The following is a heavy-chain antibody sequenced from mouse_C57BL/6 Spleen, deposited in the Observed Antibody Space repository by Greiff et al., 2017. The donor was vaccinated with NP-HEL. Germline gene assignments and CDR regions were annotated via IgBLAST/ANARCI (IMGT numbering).Heavy chain of an antibody. Sequence: VQRVESGPGLVAPSQSLSITCTVSGFSLTSYGVHWVRQTPGKGLEWLGVIWSDGSTTYNSALKSRLSISKDNSKSQVFLKMNSLQTDDTAMYYCARHDDYDKVFAYWGQGTLVTVSA. D-gene: IGHD2-4*01. V-gene: IGHV2-6-1*01. CDR3: ARHDDYDKVFAY. J-gene: IGHJ3*01. CDR2: IWSDGST. CDR1: GFSLTSYG.